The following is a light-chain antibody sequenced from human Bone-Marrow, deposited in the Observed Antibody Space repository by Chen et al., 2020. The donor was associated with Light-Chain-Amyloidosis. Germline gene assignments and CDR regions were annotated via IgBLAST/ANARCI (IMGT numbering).Light chain of an antibody. CDR2: EDD. V-gene: IGLV6-57*01. CDR3: QSYQARSQGV. Sequence: NFMLTQPHSVSESPGKTAIISCTRSSGSIATNYVQWYQQRPGSSPTTVIYEDDQRPSRVPDRLSVSVDSSSSSASLALWGLKTEDGADCCCQSYQARSQGVFGGWTKLTGL. CDR1: SGSIATNY. J-gene: IGLJ3*02.